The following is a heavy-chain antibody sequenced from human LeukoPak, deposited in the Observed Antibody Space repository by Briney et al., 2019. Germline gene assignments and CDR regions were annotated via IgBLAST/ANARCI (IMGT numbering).Heavy chain of an antibody. Sequence: SQTLSLTCTVSGGSISSGSYYWSWIRQPAGKGLEWIGRIYTSGSTNYNPSLKSRVTISVDTSKNQFSLKLSSVTAADTAVYYCARVTRWLQFDAFDIWGQGTMVTVSS. CDR2: IYTSGST. V-gene: IGHV4-61*02. CDR1: GGSISSGSYY. D-gene: IGHD5-24*01. J-gene: IGHJ3*02. CDR3: ARVTRWLQFDAFDI.